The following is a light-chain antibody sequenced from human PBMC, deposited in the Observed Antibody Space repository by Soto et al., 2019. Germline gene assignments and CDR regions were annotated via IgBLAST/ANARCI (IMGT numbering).Light chain of an antibody. J-gene: IGLJ1*01. CDR1: SSDVGNYNL. CDR2: EVN. V-gene: IGLV2-23*02. Sequence: QSALTQPASVSGSPGKSITLSCTGTSSDVGNYNLVSWYQQHPGKAPKLMIYEVNKRPSGVSNRFSGSKSGNTASLTISGLQPEDEADYYCCSNGGASTTYVFGTGTKVTVL. CDR3: CSNGGASTTYV.